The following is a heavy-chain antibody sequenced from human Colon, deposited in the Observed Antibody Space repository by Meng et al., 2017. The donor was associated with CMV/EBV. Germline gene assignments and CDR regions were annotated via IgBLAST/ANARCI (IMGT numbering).Heavy chain of an antibody. J-gene: IGHJ4*02. V-gene: IGHV1-18*01. CDR3: ARYCSGGNCYSKPGLAKFFDL. CDR1: GYIFTSYG. D-gene: IGHD2-15*01. Sequence: ASVKVSCKVSGYIFTSYGISWARQAPGQGLEWMGWISTHNGYTSYAQKFQDRVTMTTDTSTSIAYMDLRSLRSDDSAVYYCARYCSGGNCYSKPGLAKFFDLWGQGTLVTVSS. CDR2: ISTHNGYT.